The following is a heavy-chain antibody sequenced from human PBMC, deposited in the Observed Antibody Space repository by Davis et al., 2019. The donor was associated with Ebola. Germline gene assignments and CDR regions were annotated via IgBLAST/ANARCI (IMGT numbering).Heavy chain of an antibody. V-gene: IGHV1-18*04. J-gene: IGHJ3*02. CDR1: GYTFTSYG. CDR2: ISAYNGNT. D-gene: IGHD3-10*01. CDR3: ARRDHMVRAFDI. Sequence: GESLKISCKGSGYTFTSYGISWVRQAPGQGLEWMGWISAYNGNTNYAQKLQGRVTMTTDTSTSTAYMELRSLRSDDTAVYYCARRDHMVRAFDIWGQGTMVTVSS.